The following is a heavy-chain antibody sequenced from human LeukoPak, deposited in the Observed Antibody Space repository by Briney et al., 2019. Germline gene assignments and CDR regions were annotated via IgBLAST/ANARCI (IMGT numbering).Heavy chain of an antibody. CDR3: ARERITIFGRNWFDP. Sequence: ASVKVSCKASGGTFSSYAISWVRQAPGQGLEWMGWINPNSGGTNYAQKFQGRVTMTRDTSISTAYMELSRLRSDDTAVYYCARERITIFGRNWFDPWGQGTLVTVSS. D-gene: IGHD3-3*01. CDR1: GGTFSSYA. CDR2: INPNSGGT. V-gene: IGHV1-2*02. J-gene: IGHJ5*02.